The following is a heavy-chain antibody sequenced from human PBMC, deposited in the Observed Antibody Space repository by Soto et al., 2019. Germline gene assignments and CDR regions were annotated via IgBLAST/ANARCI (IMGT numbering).Heavy chain of an antibody. V-gene: IGHV3-23*01. CDR1: GFTFSSYA. J-gene: IGHJ1*01. D-gene: IGHD3-22*01. Sequence: EVQLLESGGGLVQPGGSLRLSCAASGFTFSSYAMSWVRQAPGKGLEWVSAISGSGGSTYYADSVKGRFTISRDNSKNTLYLQMNSLRAEDTAVYYCAKGYYYDTTILGYFQHWGQGTLVTVSS. CDR3: AKGYYYDTTILGYFQH. CDR2: ISGSGGST.